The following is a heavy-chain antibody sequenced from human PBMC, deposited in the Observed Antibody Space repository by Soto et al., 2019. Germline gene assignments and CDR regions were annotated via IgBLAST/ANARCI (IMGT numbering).Heavy chain of an antibody. D-gene: IGHD3-3*01. CDR1: GGSNSSYY. Sequence: SETLSLTCTVSGGSNSSYYWRWLRQPPGKGLEWIGYIYYSRSTNYNPSLKSRVTISVVTSKNQFSLKLSSVTAADTAVYYYARPPRGDFWSGYYPPYYYGMDVWDQGTTFTVSS. CDR3: ARPPRGDFWSGYYPPYYYGMDV. J-gene: IGHJ6*02. V-gene: IGHV4-59*08. CDR2: IYYSRST.